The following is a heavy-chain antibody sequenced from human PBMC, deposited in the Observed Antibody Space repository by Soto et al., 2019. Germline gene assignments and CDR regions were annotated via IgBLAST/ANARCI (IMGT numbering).Heavy chain of an antibody. CDR1: GGTFGSYA. CDR2: VIPIPGTA. J-gene: IGHJ6*02. D-gene: IGHD2-2*01. Sequence: QVQLVQSGAEVKKPGSSVKVSCKASGGTFGSYAISWVRQAPGQGLEWMGGVIPIPGTANYAQKFQGRVTIAADEYTGTAYMELSSLRHEDMAVYYCARSQGSSTSVELYYYYYYGMDVWGQGTTVTVSS. CDR3: ARSQGSSTSVELYYYYYYGMDV. V-gene: IGHV1-69*01.